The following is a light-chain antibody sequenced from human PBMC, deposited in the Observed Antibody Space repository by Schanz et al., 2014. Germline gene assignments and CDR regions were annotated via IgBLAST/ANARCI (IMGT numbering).Light chain of an antibody. CDR1: QSVYK. J-gene: IGKJ3*01. Sequence: EIVMTQSPATLSVSPGERATLSCRASQSVYKLAWYQQKPGHSPRLLIYDASTRATGIPARFSGSGSGTDFSLTISRLEPEDFAVYYCQKYANSPPTFGPGSKVEVK. CDR2: DAS. CDR3: QKYANSPPT. V-gene: IGKV3-15*01.